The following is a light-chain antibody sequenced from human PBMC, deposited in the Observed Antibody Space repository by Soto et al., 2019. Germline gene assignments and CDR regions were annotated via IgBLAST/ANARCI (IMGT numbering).Light chain of an antibody. CDR1: SSDVGSYNL. V-gene: IGLV2-23*01. J-gene: IGLJ2*01. Sequence: QSALTQSASVSGSPGQSITISCTGTSSDVGSYNLVSWYQQHPGKAPKVMIYEGSKRPSGVSNRFSGSKSGNTASLTIAGLQAEDEADYYCCSSAGSRIVVFGGGTKLTVL. CDR2: EGS. CDR3: CSSAGSRIVV.